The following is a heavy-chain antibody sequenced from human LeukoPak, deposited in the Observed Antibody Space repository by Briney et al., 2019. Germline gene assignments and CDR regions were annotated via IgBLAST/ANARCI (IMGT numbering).Heavy chain of an antibody. CDR1: GYTFTGYN. Sequence: ASVNASCEASGYTFTGYNMHWVRQAPGQGLEWMGWINPKSGDTNYAQKLQGRVTMTRDTSISTTYMELSRLTSDDTAVYYCARDPLQIGFWGQGTLDTVSS. CDR3: ARDPLQIGF. V-gene: IGHV1-2*02. CDR2: INPKSGDT. J-gene: IGHJ4*02. D-gene: IGHD3-10*01.